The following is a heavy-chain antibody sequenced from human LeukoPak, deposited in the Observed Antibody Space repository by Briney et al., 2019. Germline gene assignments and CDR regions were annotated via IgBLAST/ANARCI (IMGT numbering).Heavy chain of an antibody. CDR3: ARRGCGHCSSTSCYSVGCERGLYGWPSRNNWFDP. CDR2: INHSGST. V-gene: IGHV4-34*01. Sequence: SETLSLTCAVYGGSFSGYYWSWIRQPPGKGLEWIGEINHSGSTNYNPSLKSRVTISVDTSKNQFSLKLSSVTAADTAVYYCARRGCGHCSSTSCYSVGCERGLYGWPSRNNWFDPWGQGTLVTVSS. D-gene: IGHD2-2*01. J-gene: IGHJ5*02. CDR1: GGSFSGYY.